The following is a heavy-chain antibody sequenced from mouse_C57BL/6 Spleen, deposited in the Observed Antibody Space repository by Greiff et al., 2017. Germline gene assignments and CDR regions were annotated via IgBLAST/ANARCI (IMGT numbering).Heavy chain of an antibody. CDR3: ARRYLYGNYVGAMDY. D-gene: IGHD2-1*01. Sequence: VQLQQSGPELVKPGASVKISCKASGYSFTGYYMNWVKQSPEKSLEWIGEINPSTGGTTYNQKFKAKATLTVDKSSSTAYMQLKSLTSEDSAVYYCARRYLYGNYVGAMDYWGQGTSVTVSS. V-gene: IGHV1-42*01. J-gene: IGHJ4*01. CDR2: INPSTGGT. CDR1: GYSFTGYY.